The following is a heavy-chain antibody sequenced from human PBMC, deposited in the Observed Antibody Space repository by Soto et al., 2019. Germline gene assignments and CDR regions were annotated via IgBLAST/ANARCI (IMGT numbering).Heavy chain of an antibody. CDR1: GDTLTSYG. Sequence: QLQLVQSGVEVKKPGSSLKVSCQASGDTLTSYGISWGRQAPGQGLEWMGWVSPYSGNTNYSPKVQGRVTLTTDTTTSTAYMELRSLTSDDTAVYYCAAGTFLGPWQYWGQGTLVTVSS. CDR2: VSPYSGNT. J-gene: IGHJ4*02. CDR3: AAGTFLGPWQY. D-gene: IGHD3-10*01. V-gene: IGHV1-18*01.